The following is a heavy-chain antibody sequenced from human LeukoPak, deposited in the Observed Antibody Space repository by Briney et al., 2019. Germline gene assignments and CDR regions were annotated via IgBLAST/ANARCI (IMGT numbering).Heavy chain of an antibody. CDR3: ARRAGAGRCFEY. V-gene: IGHV3-11*01. J-gene: IGHJ4*02. D-gene: IGHD6-13*01. CDR1: GFTFSDYY. CDR2: ISSGGSTI. Sequence: GGSLRLSCAVSGFTFSDYYMSWIRQAPGKGLEWVSYISSGGSTISHADSVKGRFTISRDNAENSLYLQMNSLRAEDTAVYYCARRAGAGRCFEYWGQGTLVTVSS.